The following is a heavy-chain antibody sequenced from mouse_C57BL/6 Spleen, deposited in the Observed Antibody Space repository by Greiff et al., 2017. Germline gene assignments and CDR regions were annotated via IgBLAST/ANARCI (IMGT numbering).Heavy chain of an antibody. V-gene: IGHV1-81*01. Sequence: VKLMESGAELARPGASVKLSCKASGYTFTSYGISWVKQRTGQGLEWIGEIYPRSGNTYYNEKFKGKATLTADKSSSTAYMELRSLTSEDSAVYFCASGDDGYYVWGQGTTLTVSS. J-gene: IGHJ2*01. D-gene: IGHD2-3*01. CDR1: GYTFTSYG. CDR2: IYPRSGNT. CDR3: ASGDDGYYV.